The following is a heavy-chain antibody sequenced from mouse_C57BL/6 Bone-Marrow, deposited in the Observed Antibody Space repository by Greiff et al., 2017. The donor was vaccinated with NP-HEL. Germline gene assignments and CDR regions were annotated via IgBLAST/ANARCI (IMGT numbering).Heavy chain of an antibody. V-gene: IGHV5-4*01. J-gene: IGHJ2*01. CDR3: ARRGYDYDVGSDY. CDR2: ISDGGSYT. CDR1: GFTFSSYA. D-gene: IGHD2-4*01. Sequence: EVQLVESGGGLVKPGGSLKLSCAASGFTFSSYAMSWVRQTPEKRLEWVATISDGGSYTYYPDNVKGRFTISRDNAKNNLYLQMSHLKSEDTAMYYCARRGYDYDVGSDYWGQGTTLTVSS.